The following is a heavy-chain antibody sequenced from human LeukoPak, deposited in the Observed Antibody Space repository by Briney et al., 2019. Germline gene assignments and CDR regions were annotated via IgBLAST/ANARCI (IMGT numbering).Heavy chain of an antibody. D-gene: IGHD6-13*01. Sequence: GASVKVSCKASGYTFTSYGISWVRQAPGQGLEWMGWISAYNGNTNYAQKLQGRVTMTTDTSTSTAYMELRSLRSDDTAVYYCATTYSSSWYGGYYYYYMDVWGKGTTVTVSS. J-gene: IGHJ6*03. CDR2: ISAYNGNT. CDR3: ATTYSSSWYGGYYYYYMDV. V-gene: IGHV1-18*01. CDR1: GYTFTSYG.